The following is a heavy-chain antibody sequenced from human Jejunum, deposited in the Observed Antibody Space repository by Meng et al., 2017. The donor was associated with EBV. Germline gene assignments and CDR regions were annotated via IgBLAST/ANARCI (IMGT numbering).Heavy chain of an antibody. J-gene: IGHJ5*02. CDR1: VFTFNSHT. Sequence: EVRLGELGGGLVQPGGALSLSCAASVFTFNSHTMSWVRQAPGKGLEWVSAITDSGGSTYYTDSVKGRFTISRDNSKNTLYLQMNSLRAEDTAVYYCAKLTRAWGQGTLVTVSS. V-gene: IGHV3-23*04. CDR2: ITDSGGST. CDR3: AKLTRA.